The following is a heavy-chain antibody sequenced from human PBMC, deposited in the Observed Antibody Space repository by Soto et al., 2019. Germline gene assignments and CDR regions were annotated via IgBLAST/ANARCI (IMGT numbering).Heavy chain of an antibody. Sequence: ASVKVSCKASGYTFTSYGISWVRQAPGQGLEWMGWISAYNGNTNYAQKLQGRVTMTTDTSTSTAYMELRSLRSDDTAVYYCAREGAPGYSSGWYIDYWGQGTLVTVSS. J-gene: IGHJ4*02. CDR2: ISAYNGNT. V-gene: IGHV1-18*01. CDR3: AREGAPGYSSGWYIDY. CDR1: GYTFTSYG. D-gene: IGHD6-19*01.